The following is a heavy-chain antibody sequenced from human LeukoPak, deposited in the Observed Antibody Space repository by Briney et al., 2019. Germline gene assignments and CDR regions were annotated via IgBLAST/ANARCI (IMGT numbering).Heavy chain of an antibody. CDR1: GGSISSSSYY. CDR3: ARQTRRYDSSGYRYFDY. V-gene: IGHV4-39*01. CDR2: IYYSGST. Sequence: SETLSLACTVYGGSISSSSYYWGWIRQPPGKGLEWIGSIYYSGSTYYNPSLKSRVTISVDTSKNQFSLKLSSVTAADTAVYYCARQTRRYDSSGYRYFDYWGQGTLVTVSS. D-gene: IGHD3-22*01. J-gene: IGHJ4*02.